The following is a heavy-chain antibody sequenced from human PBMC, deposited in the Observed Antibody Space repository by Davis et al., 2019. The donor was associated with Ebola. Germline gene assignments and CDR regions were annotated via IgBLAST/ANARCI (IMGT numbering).Heavy chain of an antibody. D-gene: IGHD6-19*01. CDR3: ARGMEQWLVAPLGY. CDR2: ISPYNGNT. J-gene: IGHJ4*02. CDR1: GYTFITYG. V-gene: IGHV1-18*04. Sequence: ASVQVSCKASGYTFITYGISWVRRAPGQGPEWMGWISPYNGNTNYAQKFQGRVTMTTDTSTSTAYLELRSLRSDDTSIYYCARGMEQWLVAPLGYWGQGTLVTVSS.